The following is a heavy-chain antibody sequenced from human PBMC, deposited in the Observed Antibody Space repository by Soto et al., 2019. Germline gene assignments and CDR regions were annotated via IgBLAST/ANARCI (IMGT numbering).Heavy chain of an antibody. J-gene: IGHJ4*02. V-gene: IGHV4-39*01. Sequence: TLSLTCTVSGGSISSSSYYWGWIRQPPGKGLEWIGSIYYSGSTYYNPSLKSRVTISVDTSKNQFSLKLSSVTAADTAVYYCARGGHLGYCSSTSCYHFDYWGQGTRVTVSS. D-gene: IGHD2-2*01. CDR1: GGSISSSSYY. CDR3: ARGGHLGYCSSTSCYHFDY. CDR2: IYYSGST.